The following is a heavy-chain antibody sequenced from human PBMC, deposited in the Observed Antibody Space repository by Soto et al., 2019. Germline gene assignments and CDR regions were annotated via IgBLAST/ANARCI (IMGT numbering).Heavy chain of an antibody. CDR3: ARGRGTIMITFGGVIVPGAFDI. D-gene: IGHD3-16*02. CDR2: ISAYNGNT. V-gene: IGHV1-18*01. CDR1: GYTFTSYG. Sequence: ASVKVSCKASGYTFTSYGISLLRLAPGQGLEWMGWISAYNGNTNYAQKLQGRVTMTTDTSTSTAYMELRSLRSDDTAVYYCARGRGTIMITFGGVIVPGAFDIWGQGTMVTVSS. J-gene: IGHJ3*02.